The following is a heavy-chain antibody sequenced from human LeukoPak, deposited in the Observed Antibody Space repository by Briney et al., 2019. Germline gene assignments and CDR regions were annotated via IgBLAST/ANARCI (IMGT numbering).Heavy chain of an antibody. CDR3: ARGTNYYDSTGMSD. CDR2: INSDGSST. V-gene: IGHV3-74*01. Sequence: GGSLRLSCAASGFTFTSYWMHWVRQAPGKGLVWVSRINSDGSSTNFADSVKGRFTISRDNAKNTLYLQVNSLRAEDTAVYFCARGTNYYDSTGMSDWGQGTLVTVSS. D-gene: IGHD3-22*01. CDR1: GFTFTSYW. J-gene: IGHJ4*02.